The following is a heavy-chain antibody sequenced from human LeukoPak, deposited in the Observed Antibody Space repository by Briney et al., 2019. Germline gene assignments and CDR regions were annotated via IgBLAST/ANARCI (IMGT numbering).Heavy chain of an antibody. V-gene: IGHV3-23*01. CDR2: IRPNGDRT. D-gene: IGHD2-21*01. CDR1: GIIFGSHG. CDR3: ARAYDKAYDY. J-gene: IGHJ4*02. Sequence: GGSLRLSCAASGIIFGSHGMAWVRQVPGKGLEWVSSIRPNGDRTFYADFVKGRFTISRDNSKNTVSLHMNSLRAEDSAIYRCARAYDKAYDYWGQGTLVTVSS.